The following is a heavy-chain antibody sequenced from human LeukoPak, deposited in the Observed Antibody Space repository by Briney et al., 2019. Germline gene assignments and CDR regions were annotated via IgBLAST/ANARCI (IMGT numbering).Heavy chain of an antibody. CDR1: GGSISSYY. Sequence: PSETLSLTYTVSGGSISSYYWSWIRQPPGKGLEWIGYIYYSGSTNYNPSLRSRVTISVDTSKNQFSLNLSSVTAADTAVYYCASRPFLWGFAYWGQGTLVTVSS. J-gene: IGHJ4*02. V-gene: IGHV4-59*08. CDR3: ASRPFLWGFAY. D-gene: IGHD3-16*01. CDR2: IYYSGST.